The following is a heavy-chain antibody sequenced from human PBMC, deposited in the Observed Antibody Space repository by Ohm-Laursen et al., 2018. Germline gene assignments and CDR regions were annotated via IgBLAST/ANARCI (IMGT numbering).Heavy chain of an antibody. Sequence: SLRLSCTASGFSFSTYTLNWVRQAPGKGLEWVSSVSTSGSDTYYADSVKGRFTISRDNSKNTLYLQMNSLRAEDTAVYYCAKRGSQWLETEGSNPRPYYFDYWGQGTLVTVSS. J-gene: IGHJ4*02. CDR1: GFSFSTYT. D-gene: IGHD6-19*01. CDR2: VSTSGSDT. V-gene: IGHV3-23*01. CDR3: AKRGSQWLETEGSNPRPYYFDY.